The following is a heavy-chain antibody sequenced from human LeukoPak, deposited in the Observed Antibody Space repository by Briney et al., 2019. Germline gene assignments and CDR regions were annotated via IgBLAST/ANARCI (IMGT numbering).Heavy chain of an antibody. V-gene: IGHV4-34*01. Sequence: SETLSLTCAVYGGSFSGYYWSWIRQPPGKGLEWIGEINHSGSTNYNPSLKSRVTISVDTSKNQFSLKLSSVTAADTAVYYCARVKGEVKWYYYDSNGYHYYFDYWGQGTLVTVSS. J-gene: IGHJ4*02. D-gene: IGHD3-22*01. CDR2: INHSGST. CDR1: GGSFSGYY. CDR3: ARVKGEVKWYYYDSNGYHYYFDY.